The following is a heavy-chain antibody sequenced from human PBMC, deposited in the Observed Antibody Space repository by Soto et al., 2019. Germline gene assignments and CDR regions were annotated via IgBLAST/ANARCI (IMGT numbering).Heavy chain of an antibody. CDR3: ARHRSYYFDY. CDR2: IYYSGST. J-gene: IGHJ4*02. V-gene: IGHV4-59*08. D-gene: IGHD3-10*01. CDR1: GDSISSYY. Sequence: SETLSLTCSVSGDSISSYYWSWIRQPPGKGLEWIGYIYYSGSTNYNPSLKSRVTISVDTSKNQFSLKLSSVTAADTAVYYCARHRSYYFDYWGQGTLVTVSS.